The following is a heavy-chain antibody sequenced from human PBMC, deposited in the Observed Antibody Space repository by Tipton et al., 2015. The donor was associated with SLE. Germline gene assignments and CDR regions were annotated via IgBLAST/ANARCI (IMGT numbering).Heavy chain of an antibody. Sequence: SLRLSCAASGFTLSFYAMHWVRQAPGKGLEYVSGISSNGGSTYYADSVKGRFTISRDNAQNSVYLQMNALKAEDTAVYYCARNYGVHDYWGQGTLVTVSS. J-gene: IGHJ4*02. D-gene: IGHD4-17*01. CDR3: ARNYGVHDY. CDR1: GFTLSFYA. CDR2: ISSNGGST. V-gene: IGHV3-64*02.